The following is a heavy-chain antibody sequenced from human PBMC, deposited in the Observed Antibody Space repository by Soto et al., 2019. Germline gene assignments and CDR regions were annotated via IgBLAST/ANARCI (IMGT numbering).Heavy chain of an antibody. J-gene: IGHJ4*02. D-gene: IGHD3-22*01. CDR2: IYYSGST. Sequence: PSETLSLTCTVSGGSVSSGSYYWSWIRQPPGKGLEWIGYIYYSGSTNYNPSLKSRVTISVDTSKNQFSLKLSSVTAADTAVYYCARGADLGHYYDSSGAPPRYSFDYWGQGTLVTVSS. CDR1: GGSVSSGSYY. V-gene: IGHV4-61*01. CDR3: ARGADLGHYYDSSGAPPRYSFDY.